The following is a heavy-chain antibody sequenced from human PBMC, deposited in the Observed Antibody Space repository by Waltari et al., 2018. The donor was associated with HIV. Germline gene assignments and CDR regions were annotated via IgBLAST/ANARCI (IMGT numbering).Heavy chain of an antibody. CDR2: ISYDGTTK. J-gene: IGHJ4*02. D-gene: IGHD2-15*01. CDR1: GFTFSSYG. CDR3: ATLEGGYCSGNTCKMFEH. V-gene: IGHV3-30*03. Sequence: QVHLVESGGGVVRPGRSLRLSCAASGFTFSSYGFHWVRQAPGKGLDWVAVISYDGTTKYYADSVKGRITISRDNSKNTLYLQMNSLKIEDTAVYYCATLEGGYCSGNTCKMFEHWGQGTLVTVSS.